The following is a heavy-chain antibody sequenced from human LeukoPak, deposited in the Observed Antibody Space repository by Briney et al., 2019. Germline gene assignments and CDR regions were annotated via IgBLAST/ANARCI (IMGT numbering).Heavy chain of an antibody. CDR1: GYTFTSYA. D-gene: IGHD3-10*01. CDR3: ARVRGTYYFDY. J-gene: IGHJ4*02. V-gene: IGHV1-3*01. Sequence: ASVKVSCKASGYTFTSYAMHWVRQAPGQRLEWMGWINAGNGNTKYSQKFQGRVTITRDTSASTAYMELSSLRSEDTAVHYCARVRGTYYFDYWGQGTLVTVSS. CDR2: INAGNGNT.